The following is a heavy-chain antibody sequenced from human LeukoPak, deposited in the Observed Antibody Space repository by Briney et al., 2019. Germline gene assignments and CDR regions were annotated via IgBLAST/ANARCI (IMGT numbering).Heavy chain of an antibody. J-gene: IGHJ4*02. V-gene: IGHV3-23*01. CDR1: GFTFSSYA. CDR2: ISGSGGST. CDR3: AKSRWFGELSSSRLVYYFDY. Sequence: GSLRLSCAASGFTFSSYAMSWVRQAPGKGLEWVSAISGSGGSTYYADSVKGRFTISRDNSKNTLYLQMNSLRAEDTAVYYCAKSRWFGELSSSRLVYYFDYWGQGTLVTVSS. D-gene: IGHD3-10*01.